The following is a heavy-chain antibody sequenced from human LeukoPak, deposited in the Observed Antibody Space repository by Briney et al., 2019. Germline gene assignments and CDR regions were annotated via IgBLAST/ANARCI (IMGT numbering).Heavy chain of an antibody. CDR3: TRVGGYKLRLWVY. J-gene: IGHJ4*02. Sequence: PGRSLRLSCTASGFTFGDYAMSWVRQAPGKGLEWVGFIRSKAYGGTTEYAASVKGRFTISRDDSKSIAYLQMNSLKTEDTAVYYCTRVGGYKLRLWVYWGQGTLVTVSS. CDR1: GFTFGDYA. D-gene: IGHD5-24*01. V-gene: IGHV3-49*04. CDR2: IRSKAYGGTT.